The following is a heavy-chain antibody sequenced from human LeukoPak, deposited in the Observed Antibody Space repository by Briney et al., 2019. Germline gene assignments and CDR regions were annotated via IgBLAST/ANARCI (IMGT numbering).Heavy chain of an antibody. Sequence: PGRSLRLSCAASGFPFSDYAMHAVRQAPGKGLEWVAVISYDVRGNENADSVKGRFTISRANSRTTLYLQMHSLIIDDTALYCCVREKGNTNHFDSWGQGALVTVSS. V-gene: IGHV3-30*03. CDR1: GFPFSDYA. J-gene: IGHJ4*02. CDR3: VREKGNTNHFDS. CDR2: ISYDVRGN. D-gene: IGHD1-1*01.